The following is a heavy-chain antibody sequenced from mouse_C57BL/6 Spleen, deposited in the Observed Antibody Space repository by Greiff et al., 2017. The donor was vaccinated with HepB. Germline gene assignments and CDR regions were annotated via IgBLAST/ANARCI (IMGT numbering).Heavy chain of an antibody. CDR2: IDAANGNT. D-gene: IGHD1-1*01. CDR3: ARPNYYGSSHYYAMDY. Sequence: VQLQQSVAELVRPGASVKLSCTASGFNIKNTYMPWVKQRPEQGLEWIGRIDAANGNTKYAPKFQGKATITADTSSNTAYLQLSSLTSEDTAIYCCARPNYYGSSHYYAMDYWGQGTSVTVSS. J-gene: IGHJ4*01. V-gene: IGHV14-3*01. CDR1: GFNIKNTY.